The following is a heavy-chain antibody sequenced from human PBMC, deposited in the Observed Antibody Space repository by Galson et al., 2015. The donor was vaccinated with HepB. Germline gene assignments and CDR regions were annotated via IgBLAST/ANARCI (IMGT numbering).Heavy chain of an antibody. Sequence: SVKVSCKASGYSFSSYGINWVRQAPGQGLEWMGWISDYNGNTNYAQNLQDRVTMTTDTSTSTAYMELRSLRSDDTAVYYCATEGEGAYLDYWGQGTLVTVSS. CDR2: ISDYNGNT. CDR3: ATEGEGAYLDY. CDR1: GYSFSSYG. D-gene: IGHD3-16*01. V-gene: IGHV1-18*01. J-gene: IGHJ4*02.